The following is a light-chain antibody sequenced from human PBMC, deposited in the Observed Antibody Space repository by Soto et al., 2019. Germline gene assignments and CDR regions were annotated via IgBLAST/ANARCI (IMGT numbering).Light chain of an antibody. CDR3: SSYTSIGTVL. V-gene: IGLV2-14*01. Sequence: QSALTQPASVSGSPGQSTTISCTGTSSDVGGYNYVSWYQQHPGKAPKLMIYEVTKWPSGVSNRFSGSKSGNTASLTISGLQAEDEADYYCSSYTSIGTVLFGGGTKLTVL. J-gene: IGLJ2*01. CDR2: EVT. CDR1: SSDVGGYNY.